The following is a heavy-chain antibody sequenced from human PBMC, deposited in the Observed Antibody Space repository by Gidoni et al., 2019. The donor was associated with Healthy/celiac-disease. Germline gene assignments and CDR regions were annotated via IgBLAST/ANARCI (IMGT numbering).Heavy chain of an antibody. CDR1: GFTFSHAW. Sequence: EVQLVESGGGLVKPGGSLRLSCAASGFTFSHAWLSRVRQAPGKGLEWVGRIKSKTDGGTTDYAAPVKGRFTISRDDSKNTLYLQMNSLKTEDTAVYYCTAPSYYDFWSGYYVYYGMDVWGQGTTVTVSS. D-gene: IGHD3-3*01. V-gene: IGHV3-15*01. J-gene: IGHJ6*02. CDR2: IKSKTDGGTT. CDR3: TAPSYYDFWSGYYVYYGMDV.